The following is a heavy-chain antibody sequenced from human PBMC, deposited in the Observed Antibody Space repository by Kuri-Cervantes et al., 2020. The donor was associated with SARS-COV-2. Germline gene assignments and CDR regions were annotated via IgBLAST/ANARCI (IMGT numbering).Heavy chain of an antibody. CDR1: GYTFNTYY. D-gene: IGHD3-10*01. J-gene: IGHJ3*01. CDR2: VYPADSET. V-gene: IGHV5-51*01. Sequence: GGSLRLSCKGFGYTFNTYYIAWARQLPGRGLEWMGIVYPADSETRYSPSSEGHVTISVDKSISTTYLQWSSLKASDTAIYYCACIFGGTYLSTQDIFDLWGPGTMVTVSS. CDR3: ACIFGGTYLSTQDIFDL.